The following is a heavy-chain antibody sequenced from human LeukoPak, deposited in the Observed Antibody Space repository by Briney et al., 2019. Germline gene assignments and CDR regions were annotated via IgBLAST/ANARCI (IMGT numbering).Heavy chain of an antibody. CDR3: ARGSIMITVPFDY. CDR2: ISYDGSNK. Sequence: PGRSLRLSCAASGFTFSSYAMHWVRQAPGKGLEWVAVISYDGSNKYYADSVKGRFTISRDNSKNTLYLQMNSLRAEDTAVYYCARGSIMITVPFDYWGQGTLVTVSS. D-gene: IGHD3-16*01. V-gene: IGHV3-30-3*01. CDR1: GFTFSSYA. J-gene: IGHJ4*02.